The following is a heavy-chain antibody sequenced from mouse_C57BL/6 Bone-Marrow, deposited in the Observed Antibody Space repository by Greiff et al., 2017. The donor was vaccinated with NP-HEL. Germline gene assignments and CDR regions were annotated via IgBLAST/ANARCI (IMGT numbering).Heavy chain of an antibody. CDR3: ARSQRTIYYDDY. CDR1: GYSFTSYY. Sequence: QVQLKQSGPELVKPGASVKISCKASGYSFTSYYIHWVKQRPGQGLEWIGWIYPGSGNTKYNEKFKGKATLTADTSSSTAYMQLSSLTSEDSAVYYCARSQRTIYYDDYWGQGTTLTVSS. J-gene: IGHJ2*01. V-gene: IGHV1-66*01. D-gene: IGHD2-4*01. CDR2: IYPGSGNT.